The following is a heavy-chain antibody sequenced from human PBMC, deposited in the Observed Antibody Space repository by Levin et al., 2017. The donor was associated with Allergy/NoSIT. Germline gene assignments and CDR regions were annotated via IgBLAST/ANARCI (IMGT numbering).Heavy chain of an antibody. J-gene: IGHJ6*03. V-gene: IGHV3-21*01. CDR3: ARGVGVVPAAMPEAFHYYYYMDV. D-gene: IGHD2-2*01. Sequence: GESLKISCAASGFTFSSYSMNWVRQAPGKGLEWVSSISSSSSYIYYADSVKGRFTISRDNAKNSLYLQMNGLRAEDTAVYYCARGVGVVPAAMPEAFHYYYYMDVWGKGTTVTVSS. CDR1: GFTFSSYS. CDR2: ISSSSSYI.